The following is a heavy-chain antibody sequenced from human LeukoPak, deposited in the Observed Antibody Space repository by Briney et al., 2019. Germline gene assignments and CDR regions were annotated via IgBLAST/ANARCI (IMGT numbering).Heavy chain of an antibody. CDR3: ARRYPIATSGTRTGPPGNDC. D-gene: IGHD1-26*01. J-gene: IGHJ4*02. V-gene: IGHV4-39*01. CDR1: GDSISSSTYY. CDR2: IHYSGNT. Sequence: PSETLSLTCNVSGDSISSSTYYWGWIRQPPGKGLEWIGNIHYSGNTYYRPSLKSRVTISLDTSKNQLSLKLTSVTAADTAVYYCARRYPIATSGTRTGPPGNDCWGQGILVTVSS.